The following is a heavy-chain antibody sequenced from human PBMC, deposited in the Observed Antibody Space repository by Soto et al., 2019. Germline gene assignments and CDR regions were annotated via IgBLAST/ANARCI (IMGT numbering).Heavy chain of an antibody. CDR3: ARYREVAFDI. D-gene: IGHD4-4*01. J-gene: IGHJ3*02. V-gene: IGHV4-31*02. CDR2: IYYSGST. CDR1: GGKSIDRGGC. Sequence: LTWSVAGGKSIDRGGCRIWNKQHPGKGLEWIGYIYYSGSTYYNPSLKSRVTISVDTSKNQFSLKLSSVTAADTAVYYCARYREVAFDIWGQATMVTVSS.